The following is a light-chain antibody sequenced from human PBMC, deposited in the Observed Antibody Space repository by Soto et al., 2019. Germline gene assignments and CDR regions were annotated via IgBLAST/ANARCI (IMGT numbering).Light chain of an antibody. CDR2: AAS. J-gene: IGKJ2*01. Sequence: DIQMTQSPSSLSTSVGDRVTITCRASQSISRYLNWYQQKPGKAPKLLIYAASNLQSGVPSRFSGSGSGTDFTLTISSLQTEDFATYYCQQSYSSPVYTFGQGTNLEIK. CDR3: QQSYSSPVYT. V-gene: IGKV1-39*01. CDR1: QSISRY.